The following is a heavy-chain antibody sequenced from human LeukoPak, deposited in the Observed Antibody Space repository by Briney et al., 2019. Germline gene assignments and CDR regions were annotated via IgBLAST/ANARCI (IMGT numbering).Heavy chain of an antibody. Sequence: GGSLRLSCTASGFTFSSYSMNWVRQAPGKGLEWVSSITRSSSFLYYADSVKGRFTISRGNAKSSLYLQMSGLRAEDTAVYYCASEIPNLRYCSTTSCDYWGQGTLVTVSS. J-gene: IGHJ4*02. D-gene: IGHD2-2*01. CDR2: ITRSSSFL. CDR1: GFTFSSYS. V-gene: IGHV3-21*01. CDR3: ASEIPNLRYCSTTSCDY.